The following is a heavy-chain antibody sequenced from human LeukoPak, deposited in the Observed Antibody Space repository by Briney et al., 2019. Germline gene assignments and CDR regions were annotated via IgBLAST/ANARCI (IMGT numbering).Heavy chain of an antibody. D-gene: IGHD6-13*01. CDR2: IYYSGST. CDR1: GGSIRNYF. Sequence: EPSETLSLTCSVSGGSIRNYFWSWIRQPPGKGLEWIGYIYYSGSTNYNPSLKSRVTISVDTSKNQFSLKLDSVTAADTAVYYCARSYSSSWRSPFDFWGQGTLVTVSS. J-gene: IGHJ4*02. V-gene: IGHV4-59*01. CDR3: ARSYSSSWRSPFDF.